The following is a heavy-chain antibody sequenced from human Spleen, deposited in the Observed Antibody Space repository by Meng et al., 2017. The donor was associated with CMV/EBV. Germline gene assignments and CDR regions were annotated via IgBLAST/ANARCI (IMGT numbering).Heavy chain of an antibody. J-gene: IGHJ4*02. D-gene: IGHD7-27*01. CDR3: ARDDNWGPDY. V-gene: IGHV1-2*02. CDR2: IHPDTGGT. Sequence: ASVKVSCKASGGTFSRYSISWVRQAPGQGLEWMGWIHPDTGGTNYAQNFQGRVTVTRDTSIRTVYLELSSLRSDDTAMYYCARDDNWGPDYWGQGTLVTVSS. CDR1: GGTFSRYS.